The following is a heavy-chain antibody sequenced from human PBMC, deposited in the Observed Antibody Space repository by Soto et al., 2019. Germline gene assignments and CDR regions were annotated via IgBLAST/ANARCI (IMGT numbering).Heavy chain of an antibody. Sequence: QVQLVQSGAEVRTPGASVKVSCKASGYTFTSYDINWVRQATGQGPEWMGWMNPDSGNTGYVQKFQGSVTMTRNTAISTAYMELSSLSSEDTAVYYCARSVGGSNVNFDYWGQGTLVTVSS. CDR2: MNPDSGNT. V-gene: IGHV1-8*01. CDR1: GYTFTSYD. CDR3: ARSVGGSNVNFDY. J-gene: IGHJ4*02. D-gene: IGHD3-10*01.